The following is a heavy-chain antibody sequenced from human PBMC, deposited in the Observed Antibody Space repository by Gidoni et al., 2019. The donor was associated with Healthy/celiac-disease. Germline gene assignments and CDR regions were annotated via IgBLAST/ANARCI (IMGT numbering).Heavy chain of an antibody. CDR1: GGSFSCYY. J-gene: IGHJ4*02. CDR2: INHSGST. V-gene: IGHV4-34*01. D-gene: IGHD5-12*01. Sequence: QVQLQQWGAGLLKPSETLSLTCAVYGGSFSCYYWSWIRQPPGKGLEWIGEINHSGSTNYNPSLKSRVTISVDTSKNQFSLKLSSVTAADTAVYYCARSEMATIDYWGQGTLVTVSS. CDR3: ARSEMATIDY.